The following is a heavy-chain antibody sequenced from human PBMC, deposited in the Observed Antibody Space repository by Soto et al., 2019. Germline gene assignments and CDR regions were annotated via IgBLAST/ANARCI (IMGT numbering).Heavy chain of an antibody. CDR2: ISYDGSNK. Sequence: QVQLVESGGGVVQPGRSLRLSCAASGFTFSSYAMHWVRQAPGKGLEWVAVISYDGSNKYYADSVKGRFTISRDNSKNTVYLQMNSLRAEDTAVYYCARGSYGDYGEDYFDYWGQGTLVTVSS. D-gene: IGHD4-17*01. CDR3: ARGSYGDYGEDYFDY. J-gene: IGHJ4*02. V-gene: IGHV3-30-3*01. CDR1: GFTFSSYA.